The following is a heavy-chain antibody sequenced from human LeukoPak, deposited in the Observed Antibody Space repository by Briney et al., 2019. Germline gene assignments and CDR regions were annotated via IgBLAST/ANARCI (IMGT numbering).Heavy chain of an antibody. Sequence: ASVKVSCKASGSTFTSYDINWVRQATGQGLEWMGWMNPNSGNTGYAQKFQGRVTMARNTSISTAYMELSSLRSEDTAVYYCARDDKAAAGLYYYYYYYMDVWGKGTTVTVSS. CDR2: MNPNSGNT. J-gene: IGHJ6*03. CDR1: GSTFTSYD. CDR3: ARDDKAAAGLYYYYYYYMDV. D-gene: IGHD6-13*01. V-gene: IGHV1-8*01.